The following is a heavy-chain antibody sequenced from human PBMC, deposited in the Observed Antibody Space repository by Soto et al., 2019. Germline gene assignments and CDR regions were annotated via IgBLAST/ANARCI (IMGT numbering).Heavy chain of an antibody. CDR1: GFTFSSYT. CDR3: AKASSGYSYGISDY. J-gene: IGHJ4*02. CDR2: ISGSGGST. V-gene: IGHV3-23*01. Sequence: LRLSCAASGFTFSSYTMSWVRQAPGKGLEWVSAISGSGGSTYYADSVKGRFTISRDNSKNTLYLQMNSLRAEDTAVYYCAKASSGYSYGISDYWGQGTLVTVSS. D-gene: IGHD5-18*01.